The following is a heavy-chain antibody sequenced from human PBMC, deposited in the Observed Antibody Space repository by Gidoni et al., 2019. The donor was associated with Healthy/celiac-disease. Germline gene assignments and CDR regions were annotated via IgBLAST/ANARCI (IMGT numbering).Heavy chain of an antibody. CDR1: GFPFSSYW. J-gene: IGHJ6*02. V-gene: IGHV3-74*01. CDR3: ARDRRTGPAGGMDV. CDR2: INSDGSST. D-gene: IGHD3-10*01. Sequence: EVQLVESGGGLVQPGGSLRLSCAASGFPFSSYWMHWVRQAPGKGLVWVSRINSDGSSTSYADSVKGRFTISRDNAKNTLYLQMNSLRAEDTAVYYCARDRRTGPAGGMDVWGQGTTVTVSS.